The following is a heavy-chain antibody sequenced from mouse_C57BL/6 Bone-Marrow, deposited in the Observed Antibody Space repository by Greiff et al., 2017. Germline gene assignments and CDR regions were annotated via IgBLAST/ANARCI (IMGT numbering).Heavy chain of an antibody. CDR1: GYTFTSYW. D-gene: IGHD1-1*01. V-gene: IGHV1-59*01. Sequence: QVQLQQPGAELVRPGPSVKLSCKASGYTFTSYWMHWVKQRPGQGLEWIGVIDPSDSYTNYNQKFKGKATLTVDTSSSTAYMQLSSLTSEDSAVYYCARSYYYGSRYAMDYWGQGTSVTVSS. CDR2: IDPSDSYT. J-gene: IGHJ4*01. CDR3: ARSYYYGSRYAMDY.